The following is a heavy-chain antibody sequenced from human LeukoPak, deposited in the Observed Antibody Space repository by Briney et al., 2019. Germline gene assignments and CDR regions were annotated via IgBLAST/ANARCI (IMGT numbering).Heavy chain of an antibody. D-gene: IGHD3-10*01. Sequence: ASVKVSCKASGCTFTSYGISWVRQAPGQGLEWMGWISAYNGNTNYAQKLQGRVTMTTDTSTSTAYMELRSLRSDDTAVYYCARVSVLLWFGELLWGDWFDPWGQGTLVTVSS. J-gene: IGHJ5*02. CDR2: ISAYNGNT. CDR1: GCTFTSYG. CDR3: ARVSVLLWFGELLWGDWFDP. V-gene: IGHV1-18*01.